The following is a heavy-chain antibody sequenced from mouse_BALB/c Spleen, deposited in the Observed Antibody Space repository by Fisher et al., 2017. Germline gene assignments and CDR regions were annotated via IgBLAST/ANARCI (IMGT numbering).Heavy chain of an antibody. V-gene: IGHV1-18*01. J-gene: IGHJ4*01. Sequence: KFKGKATLTVDKSSSTAYMELRSLTSEDTAVYYCARADGNFYAMDYWGQGTSVTVSS. CDR3: ARADGNFYAMDY. D-gene: IGHD2-1*01.